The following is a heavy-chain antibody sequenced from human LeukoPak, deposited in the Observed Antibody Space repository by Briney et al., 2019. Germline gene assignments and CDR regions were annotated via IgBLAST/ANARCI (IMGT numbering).Heavy chain of an antibody. Sequence: SETLSLTCTVSGGSISSGSYYWSWIRQPAGKGLEWIGEINHSGSTNYNPSLKSRVTISVDTSKNQFSLKPSSVTAADTAVYYCAVTLGYCSSTSCHNNWFDPWGQGTLVTVSS. J-gene: IGHJ5*02. CDR3: AVTLGYCSSTSCHNNWFDP. CDR1: GGSISSGSYY. CDR2: INHSGST. V-gene: IGHV4-61*10. D-gene: IGHD2-2*02.